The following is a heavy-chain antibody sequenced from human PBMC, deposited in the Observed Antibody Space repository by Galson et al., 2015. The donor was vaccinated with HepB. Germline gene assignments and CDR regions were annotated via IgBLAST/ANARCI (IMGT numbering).Heavy chain of an antibody. Sequence: SLRLSCAASGFIFGTYAMHWVRQAPGEGLEWLTFISYDASNKYYADSVKGRFAISRDNPKNTLYLQMNSLRGEDTAVYYCARWGITSLYGMDVWGQGTTVTVSS. CDR1: GFIFGTYA. CDR3: ARWGITSLYGMDV. J-gene: IGHJ6*02. V-gene: IGHV3-30*09. CDR2: ISYDASNK. D-gene: IGHD6-13*01.